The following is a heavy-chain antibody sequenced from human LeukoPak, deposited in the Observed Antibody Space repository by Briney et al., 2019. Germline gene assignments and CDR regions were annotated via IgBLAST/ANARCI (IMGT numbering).Heavy chain of an antibody. J-gene: IGHJ3*02. CDR3: AREMMGEDNDAFDI. CDR2: ISSSSSNI. Sequence: GGSLRLSCAASGFTFSSYSMNWVRQAPGKGLEWVSYISSSSSNIYYADSVKGRFTISRDNAKNSLYLQMNRLSAEDTAVYYCAREMMGEDNDAFDIWGQGTMVTVSS. D-gene: IGHD2-15*01. V-gene: IGHV3-48*04. CDR1: GFTFSSYS.